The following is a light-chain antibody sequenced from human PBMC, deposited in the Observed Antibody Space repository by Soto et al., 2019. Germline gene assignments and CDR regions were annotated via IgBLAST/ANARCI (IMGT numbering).Light chain of an antibody. CDR1: QSISSY. CDR3: QQYDSYSWT. V-gene: IGKV1-5*01. J-gene: IGKJ1*01. CDR2: DAS. Sequence: IQMTQSPSSLSASVGDRVTITCRASQSISSYLNWYQQKPGKAPKLLIYDASSLESGVPSRFSGSGSGTEFTLTISSLQTDDFASYYCQQYDSYSWTFGQGTKVDIK.